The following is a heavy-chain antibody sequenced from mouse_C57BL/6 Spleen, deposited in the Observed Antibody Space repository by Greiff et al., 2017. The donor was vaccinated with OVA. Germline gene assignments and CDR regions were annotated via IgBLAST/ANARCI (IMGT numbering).Heavy chain of an antibody. CDR3: ARGKEDY. D-gene: IGHD1-3*01. J-gene: IGHJ2*01. CDR1: GFTFTSYW. CDR2: IDPSGSYT. V-gene: IGHV1-50*01. Sequence: QVQLQQPGAELVKPGASVKLSCKASGFTFTSYWMQWVQQRPGQGLEWIGDIDPSGSYTNYNQKFKGKATLTVDTSYSTAYMQLSSLTSEYSAVYYCARGKEDYWGQGTTLTVSS.